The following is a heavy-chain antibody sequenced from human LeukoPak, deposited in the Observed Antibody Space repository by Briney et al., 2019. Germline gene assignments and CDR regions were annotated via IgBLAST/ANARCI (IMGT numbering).Heavy chain of an antibody. V-gene: IGHV3-30-3*01. CDR1: GFTFSSYA. J-gene: IGHJ4*02. D-gene: IGHD3-16*02. Sequence: GGSRRLSCAASGFTFSSYAMHWVRQAPGKGLEWVAVISYDGSNKYYADSVKGRFTISRDNSKNTLYLQMNSLRAEDTAVYYCARGVRTFDYWGQGTLVTVSS. CDR3: ARGVRTFDY. CDR2: ISYDGSNK.